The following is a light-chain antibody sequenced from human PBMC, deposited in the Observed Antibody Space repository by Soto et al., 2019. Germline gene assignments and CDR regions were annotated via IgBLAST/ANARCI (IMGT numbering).Light chain of an antibody. CDR2: GAS. Sequence: EIVLTQSPGTLSLSPGERATLSCRASQSVSSSYLAWYQQKPGQAPRLLIYGASSRATGIPDSFSGSRSGTDFTLTISRLEREDFAVYYCQQYGSSPLITCRQGTRLEI. V-gene: IGKV3-20*01. J-gene: IGKJ5*01. CDR3: QQYGSSPLIT. CDR1: QSVSSSY.